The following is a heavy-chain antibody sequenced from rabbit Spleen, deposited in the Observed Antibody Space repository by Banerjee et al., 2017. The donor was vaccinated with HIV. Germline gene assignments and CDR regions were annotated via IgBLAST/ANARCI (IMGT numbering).Heavy chain of an antibody. CDR1: GFSFSSSYW. Sequence: QSLEESGGDLVKPGASLTLTCTASGFSFSSSYWICWVRHAPGKGLEWISCIAGSSSGFTYSASGAKGRVTCSKTSSTTVTLQMTSLTVADTATYCCARDTGSGHYIDAYFDLWGPGTLVTVS. D-gene: IGHD1-1*01. J-gene: IGHJ4*01. CDR2: IAGSSSGFT. V-gene: IGHV1S40*01. CDR3: ARDTGSGHYIDAYFDL.